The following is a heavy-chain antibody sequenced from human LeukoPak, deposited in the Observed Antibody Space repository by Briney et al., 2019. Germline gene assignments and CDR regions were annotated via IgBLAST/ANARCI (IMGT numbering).Heavy chain of an antibody. D-gene: IGHD4-17*01. J-gene: IGHJ5*02. V-gene: IGHV3-7*01. CDR1: GFTFSSYW. CDR2: IKQDGSQK. CDR3: ARDWSYVYGDYGPWFDP. Sequence: GGSLRLSCAASGFTFSSYWMSWVRQAPGKGLEWVANIKQDGSQKYYVDSVKGRFTIARDNAKNSLYLQMNSLRAEDTAVYYCARDWSYVYGDYGPWFDPWGQGTLVTVSS.